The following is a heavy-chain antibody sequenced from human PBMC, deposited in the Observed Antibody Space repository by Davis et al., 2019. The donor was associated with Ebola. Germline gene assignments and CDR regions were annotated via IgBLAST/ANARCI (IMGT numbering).Heavy chain of an antibody. CDR2: ISADGTNK. V-gene: IGHV3-30*12. CDR3: ARGVAGRVRGVPWAMDV. D-gene: IGHD3-10*01. Sequence: GESLKISCAASGFTSAMHWVRQATGKGLEWVAFISADGTNKYYTDSVKGRFTISRENAKNSFYLQLNSLRAGDTAVYYCARGVAGRVRGVPWAMDVWGQGTTVTVSS. J-gene: IGHJ6*02. CDR1: GFTSA.